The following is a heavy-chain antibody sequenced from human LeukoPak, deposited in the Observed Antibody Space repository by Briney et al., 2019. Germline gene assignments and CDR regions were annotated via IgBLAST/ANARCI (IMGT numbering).Heavy chain of an antibody. Sequence: SETLSLTCTVSGDSISSGDYYWSWIRQPAGKGLEWIGRIFSSGSTNYNPSLKSRVTISVDTFKNQFSLKLSSVTPEDTAVYYCARGWILFDYWGQGTLVTVSS. V-gene: IGHV4-61*02. CDR3: ARGWILFDY. CDR2: IFSSGST. J-gene: IGHJ4*02. D-gene: IGHD5-18*01. CDR1: GDSISSGDYY.